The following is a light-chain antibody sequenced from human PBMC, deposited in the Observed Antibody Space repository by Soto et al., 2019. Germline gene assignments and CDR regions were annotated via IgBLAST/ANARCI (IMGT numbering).Light chain of an antibody. CDR1: SSNIGSNT. CDR2: SNN. CDR3: AAWYDSLNGYV. J-gene: IGLJ1*01. V-gene: IGLV1-44*01. Sequence: QSALTQPPSASGTPGQRVTISCSGSSSNIGSNTVNWYQQLPGTAPKLLIYSNNQRPSGVPDRFSGSKSGTSASLAISGLQSGDEADYYCAAWYDSLNGYVFGTGTKVTVL.